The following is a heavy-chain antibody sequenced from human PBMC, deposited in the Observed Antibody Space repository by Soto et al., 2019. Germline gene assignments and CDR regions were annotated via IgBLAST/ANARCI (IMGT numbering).Heavy chain of an antibody. Sequence: ASVKVSCKSSGYILSDYCIHWVRQAPGQGLEWLGWMKPDDGGPNYAQNFQGRVIMTRDTSTDTDYMELTRLTSDDTAVYFCVRDLRRQWRRIDTESYNGMDVWGQGTTVTVSS. D-gene: IGHD6-19*01. J-gene: IGHJ6*02. CDR3: VRDLRRQWRRIDTESYNGMDV. CDR1: GYILSDYC. CDR2: MKPDDGGP. V-gene: IGHV1-2*02.